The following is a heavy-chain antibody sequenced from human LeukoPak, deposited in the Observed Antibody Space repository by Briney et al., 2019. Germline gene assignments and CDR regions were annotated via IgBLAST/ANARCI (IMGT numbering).Heavy chain of an antibody. V-gene: IGHV3-30*18. J-gene: IGHJ4*02. CDR3: AKDGAPYNPSTGDYYEPFDY. CDR1: GFTFSSYG. Sequence: GGSLRLSCAASGFTFSSYGMHWVRQAPGKGLEWVAVISYDGSNKYYADSVKGRFTISRDNSKNTLYLQMNSLRAEDTAVYYCAKDGAPYNPSTGDYYEPFDYWGQGTLVTVSS. CDR2: ISYDGSNK. D-gene: IGHD3-22*01.